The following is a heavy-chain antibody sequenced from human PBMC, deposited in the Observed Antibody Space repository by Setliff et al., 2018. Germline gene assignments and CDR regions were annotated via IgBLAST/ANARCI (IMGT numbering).Heavy chain of an antibody. D-gene: IGHD3-22*01. Sequence: GGSLRLSCAASGFTFSASTMNWVRQAPGKGLEWVSSISGSSSNFIYYADSVKGRFTISRDNAKNSLFLQMDNLRAEDTAQYFCARDRISRYYDSEAHAFDIWGQGTMVTVSS. J-gene: IGHJ3*02. V-gene: IGHV3-21*01. CDR2: ISGSSSNFI. CDR1: GFTFSAST. CDR3: ARDRISRYYDSEAHAFDI.